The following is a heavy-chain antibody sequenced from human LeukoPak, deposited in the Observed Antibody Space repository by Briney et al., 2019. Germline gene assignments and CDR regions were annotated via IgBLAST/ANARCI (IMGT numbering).Heavy chain of an antibody. V-gene: IGHV3-21*01. Sequence: PGGSLRLSCAASGFTFSTYSMNWVRQAPGKGLEWVSSISGSSSYIYYADSVKGRFTVSRDNAKNSLYLQMNSLRAEDTAVYYCARDRSYYNYMDVWGKGTTVTVSS. CDR2: ISGSSSYI. CDR1: GFTFSTYS. J-gene: IGHJ6*03. CDR3: ARDRSYYNYMDV.